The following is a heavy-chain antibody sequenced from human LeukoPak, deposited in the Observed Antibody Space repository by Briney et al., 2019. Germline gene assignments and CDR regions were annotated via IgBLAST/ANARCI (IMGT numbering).Heavy chain of an antibody. CDR3: ARDRGVTRLGS. V-gene: IGHV4-30-4*01. D-gene: IGHD2-21*02. J-gene: IGHJ4*02. CDR2: ISYSGST. CDR1: GGSISSSDYY. Sequence: PSETLSLTCTVSGGSISSSDYYWSWIRQPPGKGLEWIGYISYSGSTYYNPSLKSRVTISVDTSKNQFSLKLSSVTAADTAVYYCARDRGVTRLGSWGQGTLVTVSS.